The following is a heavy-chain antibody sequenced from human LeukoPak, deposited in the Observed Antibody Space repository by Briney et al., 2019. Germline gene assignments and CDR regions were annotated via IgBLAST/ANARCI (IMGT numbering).Heavy chain of an antibody. Sequence: PGGSLRLSCAASGFTFNTYAMSWVRQPPGKGLEWIGSMYYSGSTYYNPSLKSRVTISVDTSKNKFSLKLSSVTAADTAVYYCARRSGRRYFDYWGQGTLVTVSS. CDR1: GFTFNTYA. V-gene: IGHV4-39*01. CDR2: MYYSGST. D-gene: IGHD1-26*01. CDR3: ARRSGRRYFDY. J-gene: IGHJ4*02.